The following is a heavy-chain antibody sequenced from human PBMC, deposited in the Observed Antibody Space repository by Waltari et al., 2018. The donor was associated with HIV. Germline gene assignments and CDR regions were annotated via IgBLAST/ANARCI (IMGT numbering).Heavy chain of an antibody. V-gene: IGHV4-39*01. CDR3: ARHRDTLIVGSRLDY. CDR1: GRSISIIRFY. D-gene: IGHD3-22*01. J-gene: IGHJ4*02. Sequence: QLQLQESGPGPVKPSETLSLNCNVSGRSISIIRFYWGWIRPPPGKGLQWIGTIYYSGSTYYNPSLWRRVTISVDTSKNQFSLKLSAVTAADTAVYYCARHRDTLIVGSRLDYWGQGTLVTVSS. CDR2: IYYSGST.